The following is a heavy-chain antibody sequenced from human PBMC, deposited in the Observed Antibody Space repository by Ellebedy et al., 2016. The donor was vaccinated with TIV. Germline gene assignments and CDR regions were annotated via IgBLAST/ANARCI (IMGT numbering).Heavy chain of an antibody. CDR2: ITSDGSST. Sequence: GESLNISCASSGFTFSSYWMHSVRQPPGKGLEWVSRITSDGSSTSYADSVKGRFTISRDNAKNTLYLQRNSLRAEDTAVYYCASRGVAVQGADYWGQGTLVTVSS. D-gene: IGHD3-10*01. V-gene: IGHV3-74*01. J-gene: IGHJ4*02. CDR3: ASRGVAVQGADY. CDR1: GFTFSSYW.